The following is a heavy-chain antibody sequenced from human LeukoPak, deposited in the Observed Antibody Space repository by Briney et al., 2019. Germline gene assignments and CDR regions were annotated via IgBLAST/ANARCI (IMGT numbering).Heavy chain of an antibody. D-gene: IGHD1-26*01. CDR3: ARDRVGATDY. V-gene: IGHV4-59*01. CDR1: GGSISSYY. Sequence: SETLSLTCTVSGGSISSYYWSWIRQPPGKGLEWIGYIYYSGSTNYNPSLKSRVTISADTSKNQFSLKLSSVTAADTAVYYCARDRVGATDYWGQGTLVTVSS. J-gene: IGHJ4*02. CDR2: IYYSGST.